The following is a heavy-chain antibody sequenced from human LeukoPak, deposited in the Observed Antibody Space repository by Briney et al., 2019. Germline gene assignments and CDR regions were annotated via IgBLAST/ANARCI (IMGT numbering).Heavy chain of an antibody. V-gene: IGHV4-61*01. Sequence: SSETLSLTCTVSTYSISSGYYWSWIRQPPGKGLECIGYIHYTGSTNYNPSLKSRVTISVDTSKSQFSLKLSSVTAADTAIYYCARGGYYGSGNDFRFDPWGQGTLVTVSS. J-gene: IGHJ5*02. CDR3: ARGGYYGSGNDFRFDP. CDR1: TYSISSGYY. D-gene: IGHD3-10*01. CDR2: IHYTGST.